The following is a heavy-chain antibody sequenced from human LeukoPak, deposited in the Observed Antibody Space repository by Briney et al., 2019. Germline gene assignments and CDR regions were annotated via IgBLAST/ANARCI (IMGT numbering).Heavy chain of an antibody. V-gene: IGHV4-59*08. Sequence: SETLSLTCTVSGGSISSDYWSWIRQPPGKGLEWIGYIYYSGSTNYNPSLKSRVTISVDTSKNQFSLKLSSVTAADTAVYYCARLSVVRGVTGFDYWGQGTLVTVSS. CDR2: IYYSGST. CDR1: GGSISSDY. J-gene: IGHJ4*02. D-gene: IGHD3-10*01. CDR3: ARLSVVRGVTGFDY.